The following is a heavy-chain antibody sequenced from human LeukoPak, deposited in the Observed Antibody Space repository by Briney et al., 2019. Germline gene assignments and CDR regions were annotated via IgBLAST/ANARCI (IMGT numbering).Heavy chain of an antibody. Sequence: PGGSLRLSCAASGFTVSSNYMSWVRQAPGKGLEWVSVIYSGGNTYYADSVKGRFTISRDYSKNTLYLQMNSLRAEDTAVYYCAMSYCYGSGSRPRFDYWGQGTLVTVSS. CDR1: GFTVSSNY. V-gene: IGHV3-53*01. J-gene: IGHJ4*02. CDR3: AMSYCYGSGSRPRFDY. CDR2: IYSGGNT. D-gene: IGHD3-10*01.